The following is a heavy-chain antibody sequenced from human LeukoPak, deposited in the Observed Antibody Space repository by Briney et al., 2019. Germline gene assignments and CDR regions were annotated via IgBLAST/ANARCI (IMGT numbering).Heavy chain of an antibody. V-gene: IGHV1-2*02. CDR1: GYTFTGYF. CDR2: INPNSGGT. Sequence: ASVTVSCKASGYTFTGYFIHWLRQAPGQGLEWMGWINPNSGGTNYEQKFQGRVTMTRDTSMSTAYMELSSLRSDDTAVYYCARADSSNWYWFGRWGQGTLVTVSS. CDR3: ARADSSNWYWFGR. J-gene: IGHJ5*02. D-gene: IGHD6-13*01.